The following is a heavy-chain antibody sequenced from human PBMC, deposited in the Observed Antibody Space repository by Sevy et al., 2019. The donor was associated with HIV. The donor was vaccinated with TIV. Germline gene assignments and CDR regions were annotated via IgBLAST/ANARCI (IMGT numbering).Heavy chain of an antibody. V-gene: IGHV3-9*01. J-gene: IGHJ4*02. CDR2: ISWNSGRI. D-gene: IGHD1-26*01. Sequence: GGSLRLSCAASGFTFDDYGMHWVRQAPGKGLEWVSGISWNSGRIDYADSVKGRLTISRDNAKNSLYLQMNSLRAEDTALYYCAKDMRASGSHASVNYWGQGTLVTVSS. CDR1: GFTFDDYG. CDR3: AKDMRASGSHASVNY.